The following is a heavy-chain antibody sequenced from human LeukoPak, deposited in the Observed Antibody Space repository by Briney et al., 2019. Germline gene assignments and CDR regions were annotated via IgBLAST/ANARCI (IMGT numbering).Heavy chain of an antibody. CDR2: ISPTSGDT. V-gene: IGHV1-2*02. Sequence: ASVKVSCKASGYTFTGYYIHWVRQAPGQGLEWMGWISPTSGDTMYAQKFQGRVTITRDTSISTAYMELSRLRSDDTAVYYCVRDGLNWNYDYWGQGTLVAVSS. CDR1: GYTFTGYY. CDR3: VRDGLNWNYDY. J-gene: IGHJ4*02. D-gene: IGHD1-7*01.